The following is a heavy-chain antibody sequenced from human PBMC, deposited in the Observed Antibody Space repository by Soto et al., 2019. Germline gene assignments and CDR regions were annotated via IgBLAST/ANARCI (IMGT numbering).Heavy chain of an antibody. J-gene: IGHJ4*02. CDR1: GGSISPYY. V-gene: IGHV4-4*07. CDR2: IYSGGST. Sequence: QVQLQESGPGLVKPSETLSLSCGVPGGSISPYYWSWIRQPAGKGLEWIGRIYSGGSTNYNPSLESRVTMSVDTSKNKFSLKLSSVTAADTAVYYCARGPGWFGDFSLDYWGQGTLVTVSS. CDR3: ARGPGWFGDFSLDY. D-gene: IGHD3-10*01.